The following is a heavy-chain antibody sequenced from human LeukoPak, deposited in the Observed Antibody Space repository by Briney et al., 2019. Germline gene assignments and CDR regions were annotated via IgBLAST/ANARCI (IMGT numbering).Heavy chain of an antibody. J-gene: IGHJ4*02. CDR3: ARGYGGNSDDY. CDR2: IYYSGST. D-gene: IGHD4-23*01. V-gene: IGHV4-59*12. CDR1: GDSISSYY. Sequence: SETLSLTCTVSGDSISSYYWSWIRQPPGRGLEWTGYIYYSGSTSYNPSLKSRVIMSADTSKNQLYLTLISVTAADTAVYYCARGYGGNSDDYWGQGTLVTVSS.